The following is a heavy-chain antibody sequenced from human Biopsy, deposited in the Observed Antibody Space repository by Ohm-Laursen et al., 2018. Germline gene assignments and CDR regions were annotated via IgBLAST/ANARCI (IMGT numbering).Heavy chain of an antibody. CDR2: IFYRGTT. CDR1: GGSISNNNYS. J-gene: IGHJ5*02. D-gene: IGHD3-22*01. Sequence: SQTLSLTCTVSGGSISNNNYSWGWLRQPPGKGLEWIGRIFYRGTTHYKPSLKGRVNISVDTSKNQFSLKLDSVTAADTAVYYCARDYDTSGYYYVSWGQGTLVTVSS. V-gene: IGHV4-39*01. CDR3: ARDYDTSGYYYVS.